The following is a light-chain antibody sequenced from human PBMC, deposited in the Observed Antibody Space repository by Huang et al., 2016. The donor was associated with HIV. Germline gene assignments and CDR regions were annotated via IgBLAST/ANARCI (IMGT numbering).Light chain of an antibody. CDR2: GAS. CDR3: QQYNNWPPWT. V-gene: IGKV3-15*01. J-gene: IGKJ1*01. CDR1: QSISSN. Sequence: EIVMTQSPGTLSVSPGESAVLSCRASQSISSNLAWYQQKPGQAPRRRIYGASARATGIPARFRGSGSWTKFTLTISSLESEDVAVYYCQQYNNWPPWTFGQGTRVEVK.